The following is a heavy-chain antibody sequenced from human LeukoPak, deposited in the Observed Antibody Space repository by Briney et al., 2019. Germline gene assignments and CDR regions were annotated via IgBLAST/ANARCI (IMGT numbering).Heavy chain of an antibody. CDR1: GGTFSSYA. CDR2: IIPIFGTA. J-gene: IGHJ6*02. V-gene: IGHV1-69*13. CDR3: ARVVLVQSNYYYYGMDV. Sequence: GASVKVSCKASGGTFSSYAISWVRQAPGQGLEWMGGIIPIFGTANYAQKFQGRVTITADESTSTAYMELSSLRSEDTAAYYCARVVLVQSNYYYYGMDVWGQGTTVTVSS. D-gene: IGHD6-6*01.